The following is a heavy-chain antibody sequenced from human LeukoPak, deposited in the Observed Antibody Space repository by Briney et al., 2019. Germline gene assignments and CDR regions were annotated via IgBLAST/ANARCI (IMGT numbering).Heavy chain of an antibody. Sequence: SETLSLTCTVSGGSISSSPYYWGWIRQPPGKGLEWIGSIYYSGTTHYNPSLKSRVTISVDTSKNQFSLKLSSVTAADTAVYYCARGVRYFDWTRPSPNYYYYYMDVWGKGTTVTVSS. J-gene: IGHJ6*03. CDR2: IYYSGTT. V-gene: IGHV4-39*07. CDR3: ARGVRYFDWTRPSPNYYYYYMDV. CDR1: GGSISSSPYY. D-gene: IGHD3-9*01.